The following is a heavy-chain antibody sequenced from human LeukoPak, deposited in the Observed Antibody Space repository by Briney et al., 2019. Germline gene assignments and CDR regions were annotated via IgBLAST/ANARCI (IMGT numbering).Heavy chain of an antibody. J-gene: IGHJ4*02. CDR1: GGTFSSYA. V-gene: IGHV1-69*04. Sequence: ASVKVSCKASGGTFSSYAISWVRQAPGQGLEWMGRIIPILGIANYAQKFQGRVTITADKSTSTAYMELSSLRSEDTAVYYCATGGSPGAYYYDSSGPHFDYWGQGTLVTVSS. D-gene: IGHD3-22*01. CDR2: IIPILGIA. CDR3: ATGGSPGAYYYDSSGPHFDY.